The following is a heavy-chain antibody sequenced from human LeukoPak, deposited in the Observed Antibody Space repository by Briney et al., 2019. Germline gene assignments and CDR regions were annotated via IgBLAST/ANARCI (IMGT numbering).Heavy chain of an antibody. J-gene: IGHJ4*02. CDR2: IYYSGST. Sequence: SGTLSLTCTVSGGSFSSGSYHWSWIRQPPGKGLEYIGYIYYSGSTNYNPSLKSRVTISLDTSKNQFSLNLRSVTAADTAVYYCARRDYALDYWGQGTLVTVSS. CDR3: ARRDYALDY. V-gene: IGHV4-61*01. D-gene: IGHD4-17*01. CDR1: GGSFSSGSYH.